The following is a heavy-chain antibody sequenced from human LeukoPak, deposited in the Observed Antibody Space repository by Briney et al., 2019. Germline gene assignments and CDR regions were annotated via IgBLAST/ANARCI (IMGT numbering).Heavy chain of an antibody. CDR3: VRDHAFAFDY. CDR1: GFTFSSYS. Sequence: GGSLRLSCVASGFTFSSYSMNWVRQAPGKGLEWVSYISRTSSTIYYADSVKGRFSISRDDAKNSLYLQMNSLRDGDTALYYCVRDHAFAFDYWGQGTLVTVSS. CDR2: ISRTSSTI. J-gene: IGHJ4*02. V-gene: IGHV3-48*02. D-gene: IGHD2/OR15-2a*01.